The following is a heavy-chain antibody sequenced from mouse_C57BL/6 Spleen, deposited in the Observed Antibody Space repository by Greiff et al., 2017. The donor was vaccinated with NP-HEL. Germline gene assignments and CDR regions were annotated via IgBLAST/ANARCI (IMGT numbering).Heavy chain of an antibody. V-gene: IGHV1-85*01. J-gene: IGHJ3*01. Sequence: QVQLKESGPELVKPGASVRLSCKASGYTFTSYDINWVKQRPGQGLEWIGWIYPRDGSTKYNEKFKGKATLTVDTSSSTAYMELHSLTSEDSAVYFCADGNYGAYWGQGTLVTVSA. D-gene: IGHD2-1*01. CDR1: GYTFTSYD. CDR2: IYPRDGST. CDR3: ADGNYGAY.